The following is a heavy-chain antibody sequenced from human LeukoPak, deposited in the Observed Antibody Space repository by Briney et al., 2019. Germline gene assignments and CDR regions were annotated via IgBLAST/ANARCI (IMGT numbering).Heavy chain of an antibody. CDR1: GYTFTGYY. Sequence: ASVKVSCKDSGYTFTGYYIHGVRQAPGQGLEWMGWINPNSGGTNYAQKFQGRVTMTRDTSISTAYMELSRLRSDDTAVYYCARSNIVVVTAVPDYWGQGTLVTVSS. J-gene: IGHJ4*02. CDR2: INPNSGGT. CDR3: ARSNIVVVTAVPDY. V-gene: IGHV1-2*02. D-gene: IGHD2-21*02.